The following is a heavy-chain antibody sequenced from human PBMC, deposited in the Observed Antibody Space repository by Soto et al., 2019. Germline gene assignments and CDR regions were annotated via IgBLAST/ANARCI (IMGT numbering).Heavy chain of an antibody. CDR2: INSDGSST. CDR3: ARESHEGVFDWLYPAAFDI. D-gene: IGHD3-9*01. CDR1: GFSVSTSH. Sequence: GGSLRLSCAAAGFSVSTSHISWVRQAPGKGLVWVSRINSDGSSTSYADSVKGRFTISRDNAKNTLYLQMNSLRAEDTAVYYCARESHEGVFDWLYPAAFDIWGQGTMVTVSS. J-gene: IGHJ3*02. V-gene: IGHV3-74*01.